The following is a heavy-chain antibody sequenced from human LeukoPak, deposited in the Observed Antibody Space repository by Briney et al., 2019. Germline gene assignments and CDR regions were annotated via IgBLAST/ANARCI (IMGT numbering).Heavy chain of an antibody. CDR3: ARDCTNGVSKKGGY. J-gene: IGHJ4*02. CDR1: GGTFSSYG. CDR2: IIPIFGTA. V-gene: IGHV1-69*01. D-gene: IGHD2-8*01. Sequence: VASVKVSCKASGGTFSSYGISWVRQAPGQGLEWMGGIIPIFGTANYAQKFQGGVTITADESTSTAYMELSSLGSEDTAVYYCARDCTNGVSKKGGYWGQGTLVTVSS.